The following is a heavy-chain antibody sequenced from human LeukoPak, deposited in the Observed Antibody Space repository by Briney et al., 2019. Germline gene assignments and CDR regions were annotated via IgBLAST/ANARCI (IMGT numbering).Heavy chain of an antibody. CDR3: ARQGAYCSASRCPGGFHYMDV. D-gene: IGHD2-15*01. J-gene: IGHJ6*03. V-gene: IGHV4-4*09. CDR2: SYTFGST. Sequence: PSETLSLTCTVSGGSMSGYYWSWIRQPPGTGLEWIGFSYTFGSTKYNPSLKSRVTISGDMSRRQFSLKLTSVTAADTAVYFCARQGAYCSASRCPGGFHYMDVWGKGTTVAVSS. CDR1: GGSMSGYY.